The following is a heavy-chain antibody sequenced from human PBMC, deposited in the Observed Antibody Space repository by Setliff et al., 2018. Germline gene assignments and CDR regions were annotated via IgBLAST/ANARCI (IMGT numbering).Heavy chain of an antibody. CDR2: INRSGST. CDR1: GGSFSGYY. Sequence: PSETLSLTCAVYGGSFSGYYWSWIRQPPGKGLEWIGEINRSGSTNYNPSLKSRVTISVDTSKNQFSLKVNSVTAADTAVYYCARGPCSSTSCYAAYWGQGTLVTVSS. CDR3: ARGPCSSTSCYAAY. D-gene: IGHD2-2*01. J-gene: IGHJ4*02. V-gene: IGHV4-34*01.